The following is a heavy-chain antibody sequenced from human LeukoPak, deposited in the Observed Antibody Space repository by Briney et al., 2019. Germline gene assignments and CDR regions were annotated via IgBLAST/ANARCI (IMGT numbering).Heavy chain of an antibody. Sequence: GGSLRLSCAASGFTFDDYAMHWVRQAPGKGLEWVSGISWNSGSIAYADSVKGRFTISRDNAKNSLYLQINSLRAEDTALYYCAKGIREWVMSPDAFDIWGQGTMVTVSS. V-gene: IGHV3-9*01. D-gene: IGHD3-3*01. CDR3: AKGIREWVMSPDAFDI. J-gene: IGHJ3*02. CDR1: GFTFDDYA. CDR2: ISWNSGSI.